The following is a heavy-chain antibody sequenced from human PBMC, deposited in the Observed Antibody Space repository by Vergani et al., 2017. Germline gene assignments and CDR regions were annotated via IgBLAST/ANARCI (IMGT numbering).Heavy chain of an antibody. V-gene: IGHV4-30-2*05. CDR3: ARQKDYYMDV. Sequence: QLQLQESGSGLVKPSQTLSLTCAVSGGSISSGGYSWSWIRQPPGKGLEWIGYIYHSGSTYYNPSLKSRLTISLDTSENHLSLKLTSVTDADTAVYYCARQKDYYMDVWGKGTTVTVS. J-gene: IGHJ6*03. CDR1: GGSISSGGYS. CDR2: IYHSGST.